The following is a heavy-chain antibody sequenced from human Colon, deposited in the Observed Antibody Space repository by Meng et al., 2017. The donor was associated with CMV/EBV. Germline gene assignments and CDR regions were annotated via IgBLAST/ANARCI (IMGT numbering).Heavy chain of an antibody. CDR3: ARVGYCTGSSCYGTWFDP. Sequence: GGSLRLSCAASRFTFRRYAMHWVRQAPGKGLEWVALISYDGSNILYAGSVDGRFTISRDNSKDTLYLQMNSLKPEDTAVYYCARVGYCTGSSCYGTWFDPWGQGTLVTVSS. D-gene: IGHD2-8*02. CDR2: ISYDGSNI. V-gene: IGHV3-30*04. J-gene: IGHJ5*02. CDR1: RFTFRRYA.